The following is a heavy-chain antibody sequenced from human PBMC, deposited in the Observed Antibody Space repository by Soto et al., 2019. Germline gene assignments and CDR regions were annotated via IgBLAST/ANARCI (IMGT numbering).Heavy chain of an antibody. Sequence: EAQLLESGGGLVQPGGSLRLSCAASGFTFSSYAMSWVRQAPGKGLEWVSTISGGGVSTYYADSVKGRCTIARDNSKNTLYLQINSLRVEDTAVYYCAKKHNNSRYQYCDCWGQGTLVTVSS. V-gene: IGHV3-23*01. CDR3: AKKHNNSRYQYCDC. CDR2: ISGGGVST. J-gene: IGHJ4*02. D-gene: IGHD6-13*01. CDR1: GFTFSSYA.